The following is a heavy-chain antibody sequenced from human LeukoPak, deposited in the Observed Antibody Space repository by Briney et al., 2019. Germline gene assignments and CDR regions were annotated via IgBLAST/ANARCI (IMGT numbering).Heavy chain of an antibody. D-gene: IGHD2/OR15-2a*01. CDR2: MYSSGST. J-gene: IGHJ4*02. V-gene: IGHV4-4*07. Sequence: SSETLSLTCTVSGGSISTYYWNWIRHPAGKGLEWIGRMYSSGSTNYNPSLKSRVTMSVDTSKNQFSLKLTSVTAADTAVYYCAREITSGYYFLDYWGQGTLVTVSS. CDR1: GGSISTYY. CDR3: AREITSGYYFLDY.